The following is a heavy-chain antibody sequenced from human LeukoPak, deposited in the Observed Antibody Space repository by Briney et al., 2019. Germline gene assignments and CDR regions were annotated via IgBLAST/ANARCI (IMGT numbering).Heavy chain of an antibody. J-gene: IGHJ4*02. CDR2: IYYSGST. D-gene: IGHD5-12*01. CDR1: GGSISSYY. V-gene: IGHV4-59*01. CDR3: ARAYSGYDLSY. Sequence: SETPSLTCTVSGGSISSYYWSWIRQPPGKGLEWIGYIYYSGSTNYNPSLKSRVTISVDTSKNQFSLKLSSVTAADTAVYYCARAYSGYDLSYWGQGTLVTVSS.